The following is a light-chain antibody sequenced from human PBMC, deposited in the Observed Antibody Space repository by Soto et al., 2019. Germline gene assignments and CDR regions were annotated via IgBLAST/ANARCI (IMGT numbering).Light chain of an antibody. CDR2: AAS. CDR3: QQSYSTPFT. CDR1: QSIRSS. V-gene: IGKV1-39*01. J-gene: IGKJ3*01. Sequence: DIQMTQSPSSLSASVGDRVTITCRTSQSIRSSLNWYQQKPGKAPNLLIYAASRLQSGVPSRFSGSGSGTDLPLTISSLQPADFAPYYCQQSYSTPFTFGPGNHVDIK.